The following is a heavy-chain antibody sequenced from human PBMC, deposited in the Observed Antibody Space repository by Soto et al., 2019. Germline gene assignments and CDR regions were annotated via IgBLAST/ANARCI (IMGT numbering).Heavy chain of an antibody. CDR3: ARSILETAGPFDL. V-gene: IGHV3-11*01. CDR1: GFSFSDYF. Sequence: GGSLRLSCAASGFSFSDYFMTWIRQAPGKRLEWVSYIGTSAGYIFYAASVRGRFTISRDNAGNSLSLQMDSLRAEDTAVYYCARSILETAGPFDLWGPGTMVTVSS. CDR2: IGTSAGYI. J-gene: IGHJ3*01. D-gene: IGHD2-21*02.